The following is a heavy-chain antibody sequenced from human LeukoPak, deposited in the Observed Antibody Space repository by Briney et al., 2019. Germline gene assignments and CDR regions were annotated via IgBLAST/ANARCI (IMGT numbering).Heavy chain of an antibody. D-gene: IGHD3-22*01. CDR2: ISSSSGTI. CDR3: ARDLDYYDSSGDYFSSGAFDI. V-gene: IGHV3-48*02. J-gene: IGHJ3*02. CDR1: GFTFSSYS. Sequence: GGSLRLSCAGSGFTFSSYSMNWVRQAPGKGLEWVSYISSSSGTIYYADSVKGRFTISRDNAKNSLYLRMSSLRDEDTAVYYCARDLDYYDSSGDYFSSGAFDIWGQGTMVTVSS.